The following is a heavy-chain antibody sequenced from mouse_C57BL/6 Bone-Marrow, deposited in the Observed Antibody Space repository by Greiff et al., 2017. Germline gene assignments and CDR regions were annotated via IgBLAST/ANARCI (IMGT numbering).Heavy chain of an antibody. CDR2: IDPSDSYT. J-gene: IGHJ2*01. CDR1: GYTFTSYW. V-gene: IGHV1-69*01. CDR3: ASDWIDY. Sequence: QVHVKQPGAELVMPGASVKLSCKASGYTFTSYWMHWVKQRPGQGLEWIGEIDPSDSYTNYNQKFTGKSTLTVDKSSSTAYMPLSSLTSEDSAVYYCASDWIDYWGQGTTLTVSS. D-gene: IGHD2-13*01.